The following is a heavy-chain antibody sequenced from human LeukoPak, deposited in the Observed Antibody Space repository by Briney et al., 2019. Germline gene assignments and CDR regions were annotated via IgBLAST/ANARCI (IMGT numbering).Heavy chain of an antibody. D-gene: IGHD6-19*01. CDR1: GGSISSSSYY. Sequence: PSETLSLTCTVSGGSISSSSYYWGWIRQPPGKGLEWIGSIYYSGSTYYNPSLKSRVTISVDTSKNQFSLKLSSVTAADTAVYYCARDQYSSGWYGDYFDYXGQGTLVTVSS. CDR2: IYYSGST. J-gene: IGHJ4*02. V-gene: IGHV4-39*07. CDR3: ARDQYSSGWYGDYFDY.